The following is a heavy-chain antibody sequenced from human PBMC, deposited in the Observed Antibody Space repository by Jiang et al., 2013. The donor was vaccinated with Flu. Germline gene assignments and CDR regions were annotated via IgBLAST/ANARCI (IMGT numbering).Heavy chain of an antibody. D-gene: IGHD1-26*01. J-gene: IGHJ4*02. CDR2: ISSSSSYI. Sequence: GGGLVKPGGSLRLSCAASGFAFSSYSMNWVRQAPGKGLEWVSSISSSSSYIYYADSVKGRFTISRDNAKNSLYLQMNSLRAEDTAVYYCARALWGVGGATDFDYWGQGTLVTVSS. CDR3: ARALWGVGGATDFDY. V-gene: IGHV3-21*01. CDR1: GFAFSSYS.